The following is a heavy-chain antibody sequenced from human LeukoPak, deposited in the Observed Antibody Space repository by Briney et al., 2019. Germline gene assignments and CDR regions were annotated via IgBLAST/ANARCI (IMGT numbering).Heavy chain of an antibody. CDR1: GFTFYDYA. J-gene: IGHJ4*02. CDR3: AREEVKSFDN. CDR2: IKGDGSET. Sequence: GGSLRLSCAASGFTFYDYAMHWVRQAPGKGLEWVANIKGDGSETSYVTSVRGRFTISRDNAKNSLYLQMNNLRVEDTAVYYCAREEVKSFDNWGQGTLVTVSS. V-gene: IGHV3-7*03.